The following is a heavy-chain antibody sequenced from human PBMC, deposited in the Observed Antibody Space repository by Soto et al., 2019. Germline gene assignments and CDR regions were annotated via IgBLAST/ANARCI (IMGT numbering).Heavy chain of an antibody. CDR3: AKDLKQFERLSKVVVINPFDY. CDR1: GFTFSSYG. Sequence: PGGSLRLSCAASGFTFSSYGMHWVRQAPGKGLEWVAVISYDGSNKYYADSVKGRFTISRDNSKNTLYLQMNSLRAEDTAVYYCAKDLKQFERLSKVVVINPFDYWGQGT. D-gene: IGHD3-22*01. CDR2: ISYDGSNK. J-gene: IGHJ4*02. V-gene: IGHV3-30*18.